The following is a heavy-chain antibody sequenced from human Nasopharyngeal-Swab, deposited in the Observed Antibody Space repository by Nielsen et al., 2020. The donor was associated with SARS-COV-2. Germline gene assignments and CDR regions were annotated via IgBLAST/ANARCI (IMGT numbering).Heavy chain of an antibody. CDR1: GFTFSDYY. CDR3: ARDRANWDFDY. J-gene: IGHJ4*02. Sequence: GGSLRLSCAASGFTFSDYYMLWLRQAPGKGLDYISSISGSGGTIYYGDSMKGRFTISRDNAKNSLYLQMNSLRAEDTAVYYCARDRANWDFDYWGQGTLVTVSS. CDR2: ISGSGGTI. V-gene: IGHV3-11*04. D-gene: IGHD7-27*01.